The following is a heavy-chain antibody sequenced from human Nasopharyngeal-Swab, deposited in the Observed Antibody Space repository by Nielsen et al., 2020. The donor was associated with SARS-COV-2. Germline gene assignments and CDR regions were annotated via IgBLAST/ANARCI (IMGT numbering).Heavy chain of an antibody. V-gene: IGHV4-34*01. CDR2: INHSGST. CDR3: ARGLSGIVPSPILGLGPYYYYYYMDV. D-gene: IGHD7-27*01. J-gene: IGHJ6*03. CDR1: GGSFSADY. Sequence: GSLRLSCAVYGGSFSADYWGWIRQPPGGGLEWIGEINHSGSTNYNPSLKSRVTISVDPSRNQFSLRLSSVTAADTAVYYCARGLSGIVPSPILGLGPYYYYYYMDVWGKGTTVTVSS.